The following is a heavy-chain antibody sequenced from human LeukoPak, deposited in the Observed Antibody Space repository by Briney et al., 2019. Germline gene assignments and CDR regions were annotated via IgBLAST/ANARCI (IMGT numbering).Heavy chain of an antibody. Sequence: SVKVSCKASGGTFSSYAISWVRQAPGQGLEWMGRIIPIFGTANYAQKFQGRVTITTDESTSTAYMELSSLRSEDTAVYYSAKTPIPGIAVAEDYWGQGTLVTVSS. V-gene: IGHV1-69*05. CDR1: GGTFSSYA. CDR2: IIPIFGTA. J-gene: IGHJ4*02. D-gene: IGHD6-19*01. CDR3: AKTPIPGIAVAEDY.